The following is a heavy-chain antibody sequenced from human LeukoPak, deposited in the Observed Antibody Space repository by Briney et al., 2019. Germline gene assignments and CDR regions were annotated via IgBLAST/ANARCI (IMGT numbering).Heavy chain of an antibody. J-gene: IGHJ2*01. D-gene: IGHD5-12*01. CDR1: GFTFKVYS. Sequence: GGSLRPSCAASGFTFKVYSMNWVRQAPGKGLEWVSYISSSSSSMKYADSVKGRFTISRDNDKNSLYLQMNSLRAEDTAVYYCASLILSSVATATSGDFDLWGRGTLVTVSS. CDR3: ASLILSSVATATSGDFDL. CDR2: ISSSSSSM. V-gene: IGHV3-48*01.